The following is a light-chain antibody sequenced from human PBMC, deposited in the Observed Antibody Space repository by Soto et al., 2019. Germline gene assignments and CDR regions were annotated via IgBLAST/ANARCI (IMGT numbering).Light chain of an antibody. CDR2: EVS. Sequence: QSALTQPASVSGSPGQSITISCTGTNSDVGGYNYVSWYQQHPGKAPELMIYEVSHRPSGVSNRLSGSKSDNTASLTISGLQAEDEADYYCSSYTSISTLYVFGTGTRSPS. CDR3: SSYTSISTLYV. V-gene: IGLV2-14*01. J-gene: IGLJ1*01. CDR1: NSDVGGYNY.